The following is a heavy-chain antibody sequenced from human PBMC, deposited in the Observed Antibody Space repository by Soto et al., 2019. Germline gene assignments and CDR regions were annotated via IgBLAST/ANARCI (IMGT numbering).Heavy chain of an antibody. Sequence: EVQLLESGGGLVQPGGSLRLSCAASGFTFSSYAMSWVRQAPGKGLEWVPAISGSGGSTYYADSVKGRFTISRDNSKTTLYLQMNSLRAEDTAVYYCAKIHYYDSSGYNDYWGQGTLVTVSS. J-gene: IGHJ4*02. D-gene: IGHD3-22*01. CDR1: GFTFSSYA. CDR3: AKIHYYDSSGYNDY. V-gene: IGHV3-23*01. CDR2: ISGSGGST.